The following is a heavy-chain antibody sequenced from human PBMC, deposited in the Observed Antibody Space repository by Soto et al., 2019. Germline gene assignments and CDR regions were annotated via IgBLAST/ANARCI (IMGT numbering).Heavy chain of an antibody. CDR3: ARGRFFFQAEDGIRDTVPVSAFLLNRSSDL. D-gene: IGHD2-15*01. Sequence: QHPGKGLEWIGYIYDSGTTYYNPSLKGRVTMSLDKSENHFSLKLNSMTAADTAVYFCARGRFFFQAEDGIRDTVPVSAFLLNRSSDL. J-gene: IGHJ2*01. CDR2: IYDSGTT. V-gene: IGHV4-31*02.